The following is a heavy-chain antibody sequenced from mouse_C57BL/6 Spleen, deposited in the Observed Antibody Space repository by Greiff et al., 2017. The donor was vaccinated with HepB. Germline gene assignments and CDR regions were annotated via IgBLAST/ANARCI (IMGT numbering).Heavy chain of an antibody. J-gene: IGHJ4*01. D-gene: IGHD2-4*01. CDR2: IRLKSDNYAT. V-gene: IGHV6-3*01. CDR3: TRFRDYYNAMDY. Sequence: EVQLQQSGGGLVQPGGSMKLSCVASGFTFSNYWMNWVRQSPEKGLEWVAQIRLKSDNYATHYAESVKGRFTISRDDSKSSVYLQMNNLRAEDTGIYYCTRFRDYYNAMDYWGQGTSVTVSS. CDR1: GFTFSNYW.